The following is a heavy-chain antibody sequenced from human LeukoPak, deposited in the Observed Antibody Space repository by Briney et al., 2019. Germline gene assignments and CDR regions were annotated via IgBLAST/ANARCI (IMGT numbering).Heavy chain of an antibody. Sequence: SVKVSCKACGGTFSSYAISWVRQARGQGLEWMGGIIPIFGTANYAQKFQGRVTITADKSTSTAYMELSSLRSEDTAVYYCARDPGYFGYYYYMDVWGKGTTVTVS. J-gene: IGHJ6*03. CDR3: ARDPGYFGYYYYMDV. CDR1: GGTFSSYA. V-gene: IGHV1-69*06. CDR2: IIPIFGTA. D-gene: IGHD2/OR15-2a*01.